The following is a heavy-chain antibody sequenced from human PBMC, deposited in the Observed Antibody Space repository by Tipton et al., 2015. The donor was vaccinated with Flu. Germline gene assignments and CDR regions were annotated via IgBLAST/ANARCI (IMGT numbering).Heavy chain of an antibody. D-gene: IGHD5-12*01. CDR1: GGSISSYY. CDR2: IYYSGST. CDR3: ARGGVSNSGYRH. J-gene: IGHJ4*02. V-gene: IGHV4-59*01. Sequence: TLSLTCTVSGGSISSYYWSWIRQPPGKGLEWIGYIYYSGSTNYNPSLRSRVTISVDTSKNQFSLKLSSVTAADTAVYYCARGGVSNSGYRHWGQGTLVTVSS.